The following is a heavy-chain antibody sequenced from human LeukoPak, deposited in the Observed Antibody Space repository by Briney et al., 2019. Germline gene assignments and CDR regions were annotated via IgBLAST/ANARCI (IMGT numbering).Heavy chain of an antibody. V-gene: IGHV1-18*01. CDR3: ARGSGIAAAGTLLLDY. CDR2: ISAYNGNT. Sequence: GASVKVSCKASGYTFTSYGISWVRQAPGQGLEWMGWISAYNGNTNYAQKLQGRVTMTTDTSTSTAYMELRSLRPDDTAVYYCARGSGIAAAGTLLLDYWGQGTLVTVSS. CDR1: GYTFTSYG. D-gene: IGHD6-13*01. J-gene: IGHJ4*02.